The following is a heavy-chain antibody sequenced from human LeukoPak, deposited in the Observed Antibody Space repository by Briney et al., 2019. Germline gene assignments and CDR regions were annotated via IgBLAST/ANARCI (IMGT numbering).Heavy chain of an antibody. Sequence: VASVKVSCKASGGTFSSYAISWVRHAPGQGLEWVGGSIPIFGRANYAQKFQGRVTITAAKSTSTAYMELSSLRSEDTAVYYCARSAEYYDFWSGPYFDYWGQGTLVTVSS. CDR3: ARSAEYYDFWSGPYFDY. CDR1: GGTFSSYA. J-gene: IGHJ4*02. V-gene: IGHV1-69*06. CDR2: SIPIFGRA. D-gene: IGHD3-3*01.